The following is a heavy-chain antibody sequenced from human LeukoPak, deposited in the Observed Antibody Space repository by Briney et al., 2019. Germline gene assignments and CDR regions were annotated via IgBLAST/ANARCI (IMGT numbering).Heavy chain of an antibody. J-gene: IGHJ4*02. CDR2: ISSKSTYI. D-gene: IGHD6-19*01. CDR3: ARIHIAVAGITDY. Sequence: GGSPRLSCAASGFTFSSYSMNWVRQAPGKGLEWVSSISSKSTYIYYADSVKGRFTISRDNAKSSLYLQMNSLRAEDTAIYYCARIHIAVAGITDYWGQGTLVTVSS. V-gene: IGHV3-21*01. CDR1: GFTFSSYS.